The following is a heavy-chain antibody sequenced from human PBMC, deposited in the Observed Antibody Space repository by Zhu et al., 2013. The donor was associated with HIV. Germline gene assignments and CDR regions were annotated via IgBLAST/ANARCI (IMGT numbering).Heavy chain of an antibody. Sequence: QVQLVQSEAEMKRPGASVKVSCKASGFTFSVYYIHWVRQAPGQGPEWMGWINPSGDTNYAQRFQGRVTMTRDTSINTAYMELSRLRSDDTAVYYCARVLFGSFYGEHQALQSWGQGTLVTVSS. V-gene: IGHV1-2*02. CDR3: ARVLFGSFYGEHQALQS. CDR1: GFTFSVYY. J-gene: IGHJ4*02. D-gene: IGHD1-26*01. CDR2: INPSGDT.